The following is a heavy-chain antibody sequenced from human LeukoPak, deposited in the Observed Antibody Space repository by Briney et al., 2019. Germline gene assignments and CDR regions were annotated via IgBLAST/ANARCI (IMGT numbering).Heavy chain of an antibody. V-gene: IGHV3-23*01. CDR2: ITAGGGST. CDR1: GFTFSDYA. D-gene: IGHD1-26*01. CDR3: AKGTRGSGSYYFDY. J-gene: IGHJ4*02. Sequence: GGSLRLSCAASGFTFSDYAMSWVRQAPGKGLEWVSGITAGGGSTFFADSVKGRFTISRDNSKNTLYLQMNSPSAEDTAVYYCAKGTRGSGSYYFDYWGQGTLVTVSS.